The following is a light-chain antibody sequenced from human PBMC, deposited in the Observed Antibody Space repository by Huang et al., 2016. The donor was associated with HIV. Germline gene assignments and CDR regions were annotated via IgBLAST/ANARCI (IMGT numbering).Light chain of an antibody. CDR2: RVS. V-gene: IGKV1-16*01. CDR3: QQYYTYPYT. Sequence: DIQMTQSPSSLSASVGDRVTITCRASQGIKNYVAWFQQKPGKAPKSLIHRVSYLHSGVPSRFSGSGSGIHFTLTITSLQPEDFAFYYCQQYYTYPYTFGQATKLEIK. CDR1: QGIKNY. J-gene: IGKJ2*01.